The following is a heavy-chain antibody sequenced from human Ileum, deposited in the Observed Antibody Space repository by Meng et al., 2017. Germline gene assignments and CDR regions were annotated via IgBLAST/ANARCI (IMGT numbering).Heavy chain of an antibody. CDR3: ALWLGQCSKAVCNTPPVYDR. J-gene: IGHJ5*02. CDR2: INPNSGGT. V-gene: IGHV1-2*06. Sequence: QVQLVQSGAEVKKPGASVKVSCKASGYTFTGYYMHWVRQAPGQGLEWMGRINPNSGGTNYAQKFQGRVTMTRDTSISTAYMELSRLRSDDTAVYYCALWLGQCSKAVCNTPPVYDRWGQGTLVTVSS. D-gene: IGHD2-8*01. CDR1: GYTFTGYY.